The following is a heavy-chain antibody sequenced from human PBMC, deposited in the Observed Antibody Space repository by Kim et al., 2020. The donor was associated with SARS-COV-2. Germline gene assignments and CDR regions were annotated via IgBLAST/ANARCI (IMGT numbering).Heavy chain of an antibody. J-gene: IGHJ3*02. D-gene: IGHD3-10*01. V-gene: IGHV3-9*01. CDR2: ISWNSGSI. CDR3: ANSPGFGETYAFDI. Sequence: GGSLRLSCAASGFTFDDYAMHWVRQAPGKGLEWVSGISWNSGSIGYADSVKGRFTISRDNAKNSLYLQMNSLRAEDTALYYCANSPGFGETYAFDIWGQGTMVTVSS. CDR1: GFTFDDYA.